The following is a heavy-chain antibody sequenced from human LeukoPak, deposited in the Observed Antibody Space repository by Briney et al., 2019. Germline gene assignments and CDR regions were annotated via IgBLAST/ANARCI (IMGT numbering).Heavy chain of an antibody. D-gene: IGHD2-2*02. CDR1: GYTFTSYG. J-gene: IGHJ4*02. CDR3: ARDRCSSTSCYTDY. Sequence: GASVKVSCKASGYTFTSYGISWVRQAPGQGLEWMGWISAYNGNTNYAQKLQGRVTMTTDTSTSTAYMELRSLRSDDTAVYYCARDRCSSTSCYTDYWGQGTLVTVSS. CDR2: ISAYNGNT. V-gene: IGHV1-18*01.